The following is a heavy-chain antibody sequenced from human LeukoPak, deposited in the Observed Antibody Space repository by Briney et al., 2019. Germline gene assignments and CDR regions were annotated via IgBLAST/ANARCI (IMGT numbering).Heavy chain of an antibody. D-gene: IGHD2-15*01. CDR2: ISNGKT. V-gene: IGHV3-23*01. Sequence: PGGSLRLSCAASGFPFSRHAMSWVRQPPGKGLEWVAAISNGKTYYADSVRGRFAISRDDSTNTVYLHMNSLRDEDTALYHCVREAGYCAPVCVKTNWFNPWGQGTLVTVSS. J-gene: IGHJ5*02. CDR3: VREAGYCAPVCVKTNWFNP. CDR1: GFPFSRHA.